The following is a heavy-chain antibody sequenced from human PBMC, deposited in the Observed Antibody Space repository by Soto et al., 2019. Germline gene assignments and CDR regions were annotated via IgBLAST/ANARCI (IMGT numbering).Heavy chain of an antibody. CDR1: GFTFSSYA. D-gene: IGHD1-26*01. CDR2: ISGSGGST. Sequence: EVQLLESGGGLVQPGGSLRLSCAASGFTFSSYAMSWVRQAPGKGLEWVSAISGSGGSTYYADSVKGRFTIPRDNSKNTLYLQMNSLRAEDTAVYYCATTRHSVRYLFDYWGQGPLVTVSS. CDR3: ATTRHSVRYLFDY. V-gene: IGHV3-23*01. J-gene: IGHJ4*02.